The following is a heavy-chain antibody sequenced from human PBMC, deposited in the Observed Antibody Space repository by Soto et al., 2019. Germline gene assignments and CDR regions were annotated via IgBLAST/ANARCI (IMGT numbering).Heavy chain of an antibody. Sequence: SETLSLTCTVSGGSVSSGSYYWSWIRQPPGKGLEWIGYIYYSGSTNYNPSLKSRVTISVDTSKNQFSLKLSSVTAADTAVYYCARDAILDYYFDYWGQGTLVTSPQ. CDR1: GGSVSSGSYY. J-gene: IGHJ4*02. V-gene: IGHV4-61*01. CDR3: ARDAILDYYFDY. D-gene: IGHD2-2*02. CDR2: IYYSGST.